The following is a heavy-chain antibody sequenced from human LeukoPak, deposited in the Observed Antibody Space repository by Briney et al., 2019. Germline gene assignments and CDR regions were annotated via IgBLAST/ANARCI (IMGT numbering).Heavy chain of an antibody. Sequence: GGSLRLSCAASGFSFNTYSISWVRQAPRKGLEWVSIIYPSGDTIYYADSVKGRFIISRDNSKNTLYLQMYSLRAEDTAVYYCAKDQRPDSGYDIDSWGQGTLVTVSS. V-gene: IGHV3-23*01. CDR2: IYPSGDTI. D-gene: IGHD5-12*01. CDR1: GFSFNTYS. CDR3: AKDQRPDSGYDIDS. J-gene: IGHJ4*02.